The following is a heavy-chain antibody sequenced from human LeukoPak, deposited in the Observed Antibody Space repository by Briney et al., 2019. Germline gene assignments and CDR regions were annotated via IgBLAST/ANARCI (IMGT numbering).Heavy chain of an antibody. CDR1: GYIFTSYS. CDR3: AREEGAPIAAANI. Sequence: ASVMVSCKASGYIFTSYSISWVRQAPGQGLEWMGWISAYNGDTNYVQKFQGRVTMTTDTSTSTAYMELKSLRSDDTAVYYCAREEGAPIAAANIWGLGTKVTVSS. CDR2: ISAYNGDT. J-gene: IGHJ3*02. D-gene: IGHD6-13*01. V-gene: IGHV1-18*01.